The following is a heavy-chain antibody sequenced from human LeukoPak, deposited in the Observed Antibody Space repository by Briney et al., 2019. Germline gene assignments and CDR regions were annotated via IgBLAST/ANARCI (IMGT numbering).Heavy chain of an antibody. CDR1: GFTVSNNY. Sequence: PGGSLRLSCAVSGFTVSNNYLSWVRQAPGKGLEWVAVISYDGSNKYYADSVKGRFTISRDNSKNTLYLQMNSLRAEDTAVYYCAKAGSRLNYFDYWGQGTLVTVSS. J-gene: IGHJ4*02. CDR3: AKAGSRLNYFDY. V-gene: IGHV3-30*18. D-gene: IGHD3-10*01. CDR2: ISYDGSNK.